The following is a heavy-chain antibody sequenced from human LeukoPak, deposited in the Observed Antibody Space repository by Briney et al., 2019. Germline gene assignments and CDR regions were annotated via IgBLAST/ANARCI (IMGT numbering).Heavy chain of an antibody. CDR1: GFTFTIYA. CDR2: IYGSGQTI. D-gene: IGHD6-19*01. V-gene: IGHV3-48*04. J-gene: IGHJ4*02. CDR3: ARDRRGWWDKIDY. Sequence: GGSLRLSCAASGFTFTIYAMTWVRQAPGKGLEWVSGIYGSGQTIYYADSVKGRFTISRDNAKNSLYLQMNSLRAEDTAVYYCARDRRGWWDKIDYWGQGTLVTVSS.